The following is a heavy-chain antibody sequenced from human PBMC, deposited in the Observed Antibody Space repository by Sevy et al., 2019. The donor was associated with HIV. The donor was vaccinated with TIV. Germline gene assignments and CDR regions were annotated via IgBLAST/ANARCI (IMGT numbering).Heavy chain of an antibody. J-gene: IGHJ6*02. CDR2: ISYHGRDK. V-gene: IGHV3-30*18. Sequence: GGSLRLSCVVSGISFTTSGMHWVRQAPGKGLEWVAVISYHGRDKFYEESVKGRSTISRDNSKNMLYLQINSLRTEDTAVYYCAKDFTGYNGMDVWGQGTMVTVSS. CDR3: AKDFTGYNGMDV. CDR1: GISFTTSG. D-gene: IGHD3-9*01.